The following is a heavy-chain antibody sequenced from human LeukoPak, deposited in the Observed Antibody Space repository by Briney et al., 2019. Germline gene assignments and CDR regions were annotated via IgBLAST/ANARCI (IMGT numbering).Heavy chain of an antibody. D-gene: IGHD2-8*01. Sequence: GGSVRLSFAGSGFSFGSYPMSWVRQAPGKGLEWVSSISDFVDNTYYADSVKGRFTISRDNSEKSLYLQMSSLRVEDTAVYYCAKGKINHNGAFDAWGQGTRVTVSS. J-gene: IGHJ3*01. V-gene: IGHV3-23*01. CDR3: AKGKINHNGAFDA. CDR2: ISDFVDNT. CDR1: GFSFGSYP.